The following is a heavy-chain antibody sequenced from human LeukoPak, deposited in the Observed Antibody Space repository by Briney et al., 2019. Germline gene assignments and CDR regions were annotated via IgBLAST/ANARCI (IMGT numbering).Heavy chain of an antibody. Sequence: PGGSLRLSCAASGFTFSRNGMHWVRQAPGKGLEWVAFTTRDESEKFYVDSVKGRFTISRDNAKNTLYLQMNSLRAEDTAVYYCARAFGGSGVSTIDYWGQGTLVTVSS. J-gene: IGHJ4*02. V-gene: IGHV3-30*12. CDR3: ARAFGGSGVSTIDY. CDR1: GFTFSRNG. D-gene: IGHD3-10*01. CDR2: TTRDESEK.